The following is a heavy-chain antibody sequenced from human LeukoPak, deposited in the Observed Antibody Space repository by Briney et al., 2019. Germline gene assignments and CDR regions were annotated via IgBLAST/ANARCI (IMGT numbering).Heavy chain of an antibody. CDR2: ISSSSSTI. J-gene: IGHJ3*02. CDR1: GFTFSSYS. V-gene: IGHV3-48*04. CDR3: ASALYGDYGAFDI. D-gene: IGHD4-17*01. Sequence: PGGSLRLSCAASGFTFSSYSMNWVRQAPGKGLEWVSYISSSSSTIYYADSVKGRFTISRDNAKNSLYLQMNSLGAEDTAVYYCASALYGDYGAFDIWGQGTMVTVSS.